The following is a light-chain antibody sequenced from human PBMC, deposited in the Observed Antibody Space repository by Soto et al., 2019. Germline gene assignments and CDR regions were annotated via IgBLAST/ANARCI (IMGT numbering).Light chain of an antibody. V-gene: IGLV2-8*01. J-gene: IGLJ2*01. Sequence: QSALTQPPSASGSPGQSVTISCTGTSSDVGGYNYVSWYQQHPGKAPKLMIYEVSKRPSGVPDRFSGSKSGNTASLTVSGLQAADEADYYCCSYAGSNNLVFGGGTKVTVL. CDR2: EVS. CDR3: CSYAGSNNLV. CDR1: SSDVGGYNY.